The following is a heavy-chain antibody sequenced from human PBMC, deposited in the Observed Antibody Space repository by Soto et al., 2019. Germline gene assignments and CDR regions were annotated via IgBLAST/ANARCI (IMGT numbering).Heavy chain of an antibody. CDR2: MNPNSGNT. J-gene: IGHJ6*02. V-gene: IGHV1-8*01. CDR3: ARVMGREGSSSVTYYSYGMDV. Sequence: ASVKVSCKASGYTFTSYDINWVRQATGQGLEWMGWMNPNSGNTCYAQKFQGRVTMTRNTSISTAYMELSSLRSEDTAVYYCARVMGREGSSSVTYYSYGMDVWGQGTMITVYS. CDR1: GYTFTSYD. D-gene: IGHD6-6*01.